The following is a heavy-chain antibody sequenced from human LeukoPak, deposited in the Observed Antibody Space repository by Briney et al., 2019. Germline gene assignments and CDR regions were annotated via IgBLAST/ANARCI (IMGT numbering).Heavy chain of an antibody. Sequence: SETLSLTCAVYGGSFSGYYWSWIRQPPGRGLEWIGEINHSGSTNYNPSLKSRVTISVDASKNQFSLKLSSVTAADTAVYYCARGTMTTVTYYFDYWGQGTLVTVSS. CDR2: INHSGST. V-gene: IGHV4-34*01. CDR1: GGSFSGYY. D-gene: IGHD4-17*01. CDR3: ARGTMTTVTYYFDY. J-gene: IGHJ4*02.